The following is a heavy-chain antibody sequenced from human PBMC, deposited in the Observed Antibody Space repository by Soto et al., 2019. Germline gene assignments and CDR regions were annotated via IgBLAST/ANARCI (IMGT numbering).Heavy chain of an antibody. V-gene: IGHV3-48*02. J-gene: IGHJ4*02. CDR3: ARDDYYDTSGYLALFDY. CDR1: GFTSSSYS. Sequence: PGGSLRLSCAASGFTSSSYSMNWVRQAPGKGLEWVSYISSSSSTIYYADSVKGRFTISRDNAKNSLYLQMNSLRDEDTAVYYCARDDYYDTSGYLALFDYWGQGTLVTVS. CDR2: ISSSSSTI. D-gene: IGHD3-22*01.